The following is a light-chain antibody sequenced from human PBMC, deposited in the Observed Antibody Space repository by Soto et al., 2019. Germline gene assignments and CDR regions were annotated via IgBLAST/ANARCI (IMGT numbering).Light chain of an antibody. J-gene: IGKJ5*01. CDR1: QDISNY. CDR3: QQYDNLPSIT. CDR2: DAS. Sequence: DIQMTQSPSSLSASVGDRVTITCQASQDISNYLNWYQQKPGKAPKLLIYDASNLETGVPSRFSRSRSGTEFTFTISSLQPEDIATYYCQQYDNLPSITFGQGTRLEIK. V-gene: IGKV1-33*01.